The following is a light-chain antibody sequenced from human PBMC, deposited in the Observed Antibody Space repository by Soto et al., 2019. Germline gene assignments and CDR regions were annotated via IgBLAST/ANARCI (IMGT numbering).Light chain of an antibody. J-gene: IGKJ1*01. CDR2: ASS. Sequence: EIVLTQSPGTLSLSPGERATLSCRASQSVSSSYLAWYQHKPGQAPRLLIYASSNRATGIPDRFSGSASGTDFTLTINRLEPEDFAVYYCQQYGNSPQTFGQGTKVDIK. CDR1: QSVSSSY. V-gene: IGKV3-20*01. CDR3: QQYGNSPQT.